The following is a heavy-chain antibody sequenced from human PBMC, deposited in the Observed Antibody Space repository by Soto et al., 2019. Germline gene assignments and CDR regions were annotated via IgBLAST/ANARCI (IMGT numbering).Heavy chain of an antibody. CDR1: GFTFSNAW. CDR2: IKSKTDGGTT. D-gene: IGHD3-3*01. V-gene: IGHV3-15*01. Sequence: PGGSLRLSCAASGFTFSNAWMSWVRQAPGKGLEWVGRIKSKTDGGTTDYAAPVKGRFTISRDDSKNTLYLQMNSLKTEDTAVYYCTTGPFGVVIPTDYWGQGTLVTVSS. J-gene: IGHJ4*02. CDR3: TTGPFGVVIPTDY.